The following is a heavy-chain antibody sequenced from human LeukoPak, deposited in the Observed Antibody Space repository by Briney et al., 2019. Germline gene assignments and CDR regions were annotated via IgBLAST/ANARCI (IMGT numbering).Heavy chain of an antibody. Sequence: TGGSLRLSCAASGFTFSSYGMSWVRQAPGKGLEWVSAISGSGGSTYYADSVKGRFTISRDNSKNTLYLQMNSLRAEDTAVYYCGRGGPRGKPPTSYYFDYWGQGTLVTVSS. V-gene: IGHV3-23*01. CDR2: ISGSGGST. J-gene: IGHJ4*02. CDR3: GRGGPRGKPPTSYYFDY. CDR1: GFTFSSYG. D-gene: IGHD3-10*01.